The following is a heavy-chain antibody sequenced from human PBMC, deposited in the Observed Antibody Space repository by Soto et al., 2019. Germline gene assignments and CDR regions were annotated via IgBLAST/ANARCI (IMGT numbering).Heavy chain of an antibody. CDR3: ARDQGYCSGGSCYVAGY. CDR1: GFTFSSYW. Sequence: EVQLVESGGGLVQPGGSLRLSCAASGFTFSSYWMHWVRQAPGKGLVWVSRINSDGSSTNYADSVKCRFTISRDNAKNTRYLQMNRLIAEDTAVYYCARDQGYCSGGSCYVAGYWGQGTLVTVSS. J-gene: IGHJ4*02. CDR2: INSDGSST. V-gene: IGHV3-74*01. D-gene: IGHD2-15*01.